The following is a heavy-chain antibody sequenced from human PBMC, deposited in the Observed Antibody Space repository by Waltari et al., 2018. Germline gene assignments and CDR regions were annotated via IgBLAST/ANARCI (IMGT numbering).Heavy chain of an antibody. CDR2: RYFTGTT. CDR1: ASSGALAARS. D-gene: IGHD2-21*01. V-gene: IGHV4-39*05. CDR3: AGTDLHTKIAFDS. Sequence: QVRLRESGPGLVKPSATPSLPCAVSASSGALAARSCGWIRQSPERGLEWIGTRYFTGTTHYNPSLRSRVTISADTSRDQFSLRVNSVTAADTAVYYCAGTDLHTKIAFDSWGQGTQVTVSA. J-gene: IGHJ4*02.